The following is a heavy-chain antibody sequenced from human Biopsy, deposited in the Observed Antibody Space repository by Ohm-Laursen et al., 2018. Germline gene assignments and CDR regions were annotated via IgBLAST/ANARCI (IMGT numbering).Heavy chain of an antibody. D-gene: IGHD3-3*01. CDR3: ARDLYDFCGGCPFDP. J-gene: IGHJ5*02. CDR1: GFTFSSHA. V-gene: IGHV3-23*01. CDR2: INGSGGST. Sequence: SLRLSCAASGFTFSSHAMSWVRQAPGKGLECVSVINGSGGSTYYADPVKGRFTISRDNSKNTLYLQMNSLRAEDTAMYYCARDLYDFCGGCPFDPWGQGPLVTAS.